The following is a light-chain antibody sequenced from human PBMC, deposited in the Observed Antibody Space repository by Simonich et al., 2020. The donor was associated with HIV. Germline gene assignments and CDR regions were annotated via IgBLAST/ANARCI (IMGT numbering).Light chain of an antibody. Sequence: QAVVTQEHSLTVSPGGTVTLTCGSSTGAVTSGHYPYWFQQKPGQAPRTLIFDTSNNRSRNPARFSGSLLGGKAALTLSGAQPEDEAEYYCLLSYSDVRMFGGGTKLTVL. J-gene: IGLJ3*02. CDR1: TGAVTSGHY. CDR3: LLSYSDVRM. CDR2: DTS. V-gene: IGLV7-46*01.